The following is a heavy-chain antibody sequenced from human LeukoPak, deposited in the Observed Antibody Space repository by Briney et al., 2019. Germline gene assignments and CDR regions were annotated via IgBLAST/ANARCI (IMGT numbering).Heavy chain of an antibody. CDR1: GFTFSNYA. CDR3: AKGVSSSSPRFDGFDI. CDR2: ISGSGGST. V-gene: IGHV3-23*01. J-gene: IGHJ3*02. D-gene: IGHD6-6*01. Sequence: GGSLRLSCAASGFTFSNYAMSWVRQAPGKGLEWVSAISGSGGSTYYADSVKGRFTISRDNSKNTLYLQMNSLRAEDTAVYYCAKGVSSSSPRFDGFDIWGQGTMVTVSS.